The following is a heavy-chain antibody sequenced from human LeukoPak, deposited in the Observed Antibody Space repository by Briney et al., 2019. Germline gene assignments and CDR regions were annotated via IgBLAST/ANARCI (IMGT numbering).Heavy chain of an antibody. CDR3: TTETPGDSPN. J-gene: IGHJ4*02. D-gene: IGHD3-10*01. V-gene: IGHV3-15*01. CDR2: IKSKTDGGTT. CDR1: GFTFSSYA. Sequence: GGSLRLSCAASGFTFSSYAMSWVRQAPGKGLEWVGRIKSKTDGGTTDYAAPVKGRFTISRDDSKNTLYLQMNSLKTEDTAVYYCTTETPGDSPNWGQGTLVTVSS.